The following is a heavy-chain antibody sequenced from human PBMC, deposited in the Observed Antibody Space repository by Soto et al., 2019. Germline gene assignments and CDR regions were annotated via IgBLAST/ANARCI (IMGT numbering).Heavy chain of an antibody. CDR3: ARGGISHWAYFYYMDV. Sequence: SETLSLTCVVSGGSLSDYFWSWIRQPPGMALQWIGEINHLGSINYNPSLKSRVTMSVDTSKNQFSLTLNSVTAADTATYYCARGGISHWAYFYYMDVWDRGTTVTVSS. J-gene: IGHJ6*03. V-gene: IGHV4-34*01. CDR2: INHLGSI. CDR1: GGSLSDYF. D-gene: IGHD2-21*01.